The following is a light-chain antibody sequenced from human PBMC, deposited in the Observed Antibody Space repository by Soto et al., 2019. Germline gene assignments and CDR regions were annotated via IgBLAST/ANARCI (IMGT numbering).Light chain of an antibody. V-gene: IGKV1-12*01. CDR3: QQVNSFPVT. CDR2: AAS. J-gene: IGKJ4*01. Sequence: VSASVGDRVTITCRASQGISSWLAWYQQKPGKAPKLLIYAASSLQSGVPSTFSGCGSVTDFTLTISRLQPEDFATYYCQQVNSFPVTFGGGTKVEIK. CDR1: QGISSW.